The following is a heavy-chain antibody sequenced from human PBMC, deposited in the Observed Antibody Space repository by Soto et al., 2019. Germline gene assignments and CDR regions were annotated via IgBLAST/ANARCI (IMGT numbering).Heavy chain of an antibody. V-gene: IGHV5-51*01. J-gene: IGHJ1*01. CDR3: AISDIVVVPAAIYAEYFQH. Sequence: GESLKISCKGSGYSLTSYWTGWVRQMPGKGLEWMGIIYPGDSDTRYSPSFQGQVTISADKSISTAYLQWSSLKASDTAIYYCAISDIVVVPAAIYAEYFQHWGQGTRVTVSS. D-gene: IGHD2-2*01. CDR1: GYSLTSYW. CDR2: IYPGDSDT.